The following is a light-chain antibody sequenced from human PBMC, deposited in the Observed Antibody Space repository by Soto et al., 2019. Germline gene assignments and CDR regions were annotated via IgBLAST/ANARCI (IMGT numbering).Light chain of an antibody. CDR1: QSISTY. J-gene: IGKJ1*01. Sequence: DVQMTQSPASLSASVGDTVTIPCRARQSISTYLPWYQQKPGKAPKLLIFAASILQSGVTSRFSSGRSGTDFTLTINSLRPEDCAGYHCPQSYDMQWTVGQGIKVEIK. CDR3: PQSYDMQWT. CDR2: AAS. V-gene: IGKV1-39*01.